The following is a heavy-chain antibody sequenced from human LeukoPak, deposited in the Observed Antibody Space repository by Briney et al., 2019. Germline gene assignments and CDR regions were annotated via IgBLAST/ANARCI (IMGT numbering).Heavy chain of an antibody. J-gene: IGHJ4*02. CDR2: IYPGDSDT. CDR1: GYSFTSYW. V-gene: IGHV5-51*01. CDR3: ARAGGWDYYDSSGYYCLDY. D-gene: IGHD3-22*01. Sequence: GESLKISCKGSGYSFTSYWIGWVRQMPGKGLEWMGIIYPGDSDTRYSLSFQGQVTISADKSISTAYLQWSSLKASDTAMYYCARAGGWDYYDSSGYYCLDYWGQGTLVTVSS.